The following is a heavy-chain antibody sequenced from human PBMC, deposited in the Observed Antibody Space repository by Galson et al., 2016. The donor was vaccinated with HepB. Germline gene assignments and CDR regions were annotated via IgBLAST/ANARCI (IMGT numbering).Heavy chain of an antibody. CDR1: GFTFTTYW. CDR2: IEQDESEK. D-gene: IGHD1/OR15-1a*01. Sequence: SLRLSCAASGFTFTTYWMSWVRQAPGKGLEWVANIEQDESEKFYVDSVKGRFTVSRDNAKNSLFLQMRSLRAEDTAVYFCATFIEENSSFESWGQGTLVTVSS. V-gene: IGHV3-7*01. J-gene: IGHJ4*02. CDR3: ATFIEENSSFES.